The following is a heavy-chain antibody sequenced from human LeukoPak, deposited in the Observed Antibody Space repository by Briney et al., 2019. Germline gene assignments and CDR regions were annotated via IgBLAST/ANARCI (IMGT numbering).Heavy chain of an antibody. Sequence: GGSLRLSCAVSGFRFGSDWMSWVRQAPGKGLEWVANISPDGSEKFYVDSVKGRFTISRDNGKNSLYLQLNSLRADDTAVYYCARSNSPPYYFDYWGQGTLVTVSS. CDR2: ISPDGSEK. CDR3: ARSNSPPYYFDY. J-gene: IGHJ4*02. V-gene: IGHV3-7*01. D-gene: IGHD5-18*01. CDR1: GFRFGSDW.